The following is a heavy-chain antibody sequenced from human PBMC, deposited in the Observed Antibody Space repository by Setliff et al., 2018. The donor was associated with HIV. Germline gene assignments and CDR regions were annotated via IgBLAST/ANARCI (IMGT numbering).Heavy chain of an antibody. Sequence: SETLSLTCTVSGGSISSSSSSWGWIRQPPGKGLEWIGSFYYSRNIYYNPSLKSRVTISVDTSKNQFSLNLSSVTAADTAVYYCARGGLGVVGAIDYWSQGTLVTVSS. CDR2: FYYSRNI. D-gene: IGHD2-15*01. V-gene: IGHV4-39*01. J-gene: IGHJ4*02. CDR3: ARGGLGVVGAIDY. CDR1: GGSISSSSSS.